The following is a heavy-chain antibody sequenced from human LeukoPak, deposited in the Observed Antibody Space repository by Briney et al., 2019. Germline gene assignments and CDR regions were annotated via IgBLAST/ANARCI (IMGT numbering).Heavy chain of an antibody. CDR3: ARVSGGYYRGYFDY. CDR2: ISSSSSYI. D-gene: IGHD3-22*01. V-gene: IGHV3-21*01. Sequence: GGSLRLSCAASGFTFSSYSMNWVRQAPGKGLEWVSSISSSSSYIYYADSVKGRFTISRDNAKNTLYLQMNSLRAEDTAVYYCARVSGGYYRGYFDYWGQGTLVTVSS. J-gene: IGHJ4*02. CDR1: GFTFSSYS.